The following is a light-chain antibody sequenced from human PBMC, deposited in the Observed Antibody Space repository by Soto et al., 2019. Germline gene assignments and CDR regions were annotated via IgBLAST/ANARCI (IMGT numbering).Light chain of an antibody. CDR2: GAS. Sequence: EIVLTQSPGTLSLSPGERATLSCRASQSVSSSYLAWYQHKPGQAPRVLIYGASSRATGIPDRFSGSGSGPDFTLTISRLEPEDFAVYYCQQYGSSPYTFGQGTKLEIK. CDR1: QSVSSSY. J-gene: IGKJ2*01. CDR3: QQYGSSPYT. V-gene: IGKV3-20*01.